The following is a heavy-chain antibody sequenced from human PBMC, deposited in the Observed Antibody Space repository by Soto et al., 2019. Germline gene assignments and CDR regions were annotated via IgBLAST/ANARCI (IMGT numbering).Heavy chain of an antibody. CDR1: GGSMSSSSYY. D-gene: IGHD3-9*01. Sequence: SETLSLTCTVSGGSMSSSSYYWGWIRQPPGKGLEWIANMYFSGFYSGSTSYNPSLKSRVTISVDTSKNQFSLQVSSVTAADTAVYYCARGFDILTFGFCLDYWGRGTLVTVSS. J-gene: IGHJ4*02. CDR2: MYFSGFYSGST. V-gene: IGHV4-39*01. CDR3: ARGFDILTFGFCLDY.